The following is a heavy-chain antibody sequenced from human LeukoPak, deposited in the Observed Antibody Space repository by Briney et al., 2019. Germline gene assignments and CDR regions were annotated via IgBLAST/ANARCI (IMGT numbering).Heavy chain of an antibody. CDR2: IYYSGST. CDR3: ARQHWNYAGIDP. D-gene: IGHD1-7*01. V-gene: IGHV4-39*01. CDR1: GGSISSSSYY. Sequence: SETLSLTCTVSGGSISSSSYYWGWIRQPPGKGLEWIGTIYYSGSTYYNPSLKSRVTISVDTSKNQFSLKLSSVTAADTAVYYCARQHWNYAGIDPWGQGTLVTVSS. J-gene: IGHJ5*02.